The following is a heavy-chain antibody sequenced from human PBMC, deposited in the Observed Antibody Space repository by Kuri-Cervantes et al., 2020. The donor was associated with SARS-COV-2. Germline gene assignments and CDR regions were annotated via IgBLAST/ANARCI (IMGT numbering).Heavy chain of an antibody. J-gene: IGHJ6*02. CDR2: IIPIFGTA. Sequence: SVKVSCKASGGTFSSYAISWVRQAPGQGLEWMGGIIPIFGTANYAQKLQGRVTMTTDTSTSTAYMELRSLRSDDTAVYYCARGSSSSSNYYYYGMDVWGQGTTVTVSS. D-gene: IGHD6-6*01. CDR1: GGTFSSYA. V-gene: IGHV1-69*05. CDR3: ARGSSSSSNYYYYGMDV.